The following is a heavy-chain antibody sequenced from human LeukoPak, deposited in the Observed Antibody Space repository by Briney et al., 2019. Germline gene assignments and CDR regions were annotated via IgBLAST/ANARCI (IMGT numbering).Heavy chain of an antibody. CDR1: GFTFDDYA. CDR2: ISWNSGSI. J-gene: IGHJ5*02. D-gene: IGHD4-11*01. CDR3: AKGGYSNYEGWSDP. V-gene: IGHV3-9*01. Sequence: GGSLRLSCAASGFTFDDYAMHWVRQAPGKGLEWVSGISWNSGSIGYADSVKGRFTISRDNAKNSLYLQMNSLRAEDTALYYCAKGGYSNYEGWSDPWGQGTLVTVSS.